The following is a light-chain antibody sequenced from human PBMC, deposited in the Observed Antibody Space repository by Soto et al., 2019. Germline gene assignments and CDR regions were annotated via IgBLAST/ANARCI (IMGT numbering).Light chain of an antibody. J-gene: IGKJ5*01. CDR2: DAS. CDR3: QQYNDWPPIT. Sequence: EILMAQSPATLYLSPGERATLSCMASQSVSSNLAWYQQKPGQAPRLLIYDASTRATVIPARFSGSGSGTEFTLTISSLQSEDFAVYYCQQYNDWPPITFGQGTRLEIK. V-gene: IGKV3-15*01. CDR1: QSVSSN.